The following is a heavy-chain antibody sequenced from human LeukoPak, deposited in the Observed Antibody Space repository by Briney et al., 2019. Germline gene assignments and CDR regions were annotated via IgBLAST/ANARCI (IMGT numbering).Heavy chain of an antibody. J-gene: IGHJ6*03. CDR2: ISSSSSYI. V-gene: IGHV3-21*01. CDR3: ARSLRGYSGYEGYMDV. Sequence: GGFLRLSCAASGFTFSSYSMNWVRQAPGKGLEWVSSISSSSSYIYYADSVKGRFTISRGNAKNSLYLQMNSLRAEDTAVYYCARSLRGYSGYEGYMDVWGKGTTVTVSS. D-gene: IGHD5-12*01. CDR1: GFTFSSYS.